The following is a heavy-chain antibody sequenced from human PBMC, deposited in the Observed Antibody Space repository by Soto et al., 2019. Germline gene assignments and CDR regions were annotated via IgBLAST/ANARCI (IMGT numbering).Heavy chain of an antibody. D-gene: IGHD2-2*01. V-gene: IGHV3-30*18. CDR1: GFTFSSYG. Sequence: PGGSLRLSCAASGFTFSSYGMHWVRQASGKGLEWVAVISYDGSNKYYADSVKGRFTISRDNSKNTLYLQMNSLRAEDTAVYYCAKEDCSSTSCYPDYYYGMDVWGQGTTVTVSS. CDR3: AKEDCSSTSCYPDYYYGMDV. CDR2: ISYDGSNK. J-gene: IGHJ6*02.